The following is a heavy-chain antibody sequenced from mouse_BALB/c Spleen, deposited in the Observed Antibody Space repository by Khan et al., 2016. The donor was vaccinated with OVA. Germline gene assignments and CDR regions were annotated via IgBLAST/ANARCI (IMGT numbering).Heavy chain of an antibody. CDR3: ARDGSRYNYAMDY. CDR2: ISYSGST. D-gene: IGHD2-3*01. Sequence: EVQLVESGPGLVKPSQSLSLPCTVTGYSITSDYAWNWIRQFPGNKLEWMGYISYSGSTNYNPSLKSRISITRVTSKNQFFLQLNSVTTEDTATYYCARDGSRYNYAMDYWGQGTSVTVSS. CDR1: GYSITSDYA. J-gene: IGHJ4*01. V-gene: IGHV3-2*02.